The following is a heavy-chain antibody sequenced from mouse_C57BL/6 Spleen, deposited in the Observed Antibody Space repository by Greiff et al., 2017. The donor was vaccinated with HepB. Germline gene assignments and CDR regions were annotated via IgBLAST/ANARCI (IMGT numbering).Heavy chain of an antibody. Sequence: VQLQQPGAELVRPGSSVKLSCKASGYTFTSYWMHWVKQRPIQGLEWIGNIDPSDSETHYNQKFKDKATLTVDKSSSTAYLQLSSLTSEDSAVYYGAREVPLYFDYWGQGTTLTVSS. CDR3: AREVPLYFDY. V-gene: IGHV1-52*01. J-gene: IGHJ2*01. CDR1: GYTFTSYW. CDR2: IDPSDSET.